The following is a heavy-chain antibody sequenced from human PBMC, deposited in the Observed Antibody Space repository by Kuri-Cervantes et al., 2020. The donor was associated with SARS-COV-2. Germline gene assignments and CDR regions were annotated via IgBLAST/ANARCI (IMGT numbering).Heavy chain of an antibody. J-gene: IGHJ5*02. CDR3: ARAGCSSSWSRGWFDP. CDR2: INHSGST. CDR1: GYSISSGYY. Sequence: SQTLSLTCAVSGYSISSGYYWGWIRQPPGKGLEWIGSINHSGSTNYNPSLKSRVTISVDTSKNQFSLKLSSVTAADTAVYYCARAGCSSSWSRGWFDPWGQGTLVTVSS. V-gene: IGHV4-38-2*01. D-gene: IGHD6-13*01.